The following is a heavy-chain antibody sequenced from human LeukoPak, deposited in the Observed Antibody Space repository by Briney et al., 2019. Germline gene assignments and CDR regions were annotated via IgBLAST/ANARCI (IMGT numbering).Heavy chain of an antibody. CDR3: ARGIPAGYYFDY. Sequence: GGSLRLSCAASGFTFSSYGMHWVRQAPAKGLEWVAVIWYDGSNKYYADSVKGRFTISRDNSKNTLYLQMNSLRAEDTAVYYCARGIPAGYYFDYWGQGTLVTVSS. V-gene: IGHV3-33*01. D-gene: IGHD6-25*01. CDR1: GFTFSSYG. CDR2: IWYDGSNK. J-gene: IGHJ4*02.